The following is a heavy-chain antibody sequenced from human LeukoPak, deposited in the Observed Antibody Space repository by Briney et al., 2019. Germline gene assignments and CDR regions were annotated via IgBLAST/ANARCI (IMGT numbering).Heavy chain of an antibody. J-gene: IGHJ4*02. CDR2: IYWDAEK. CDR3: SHRLSSAAAFDS. V-gene: IGHV2-5*02. Sequence: SGPTLVNPTQTLTLTCTFSGFSLSTNGVAVVWIRQPPGKALEWLALIYWDAEKRYSPSLKSRLTITKDNSKNQVVLTMTNMVPVDTATYYCSHRLSSAAAFDSWGQGTLVTVSS. D-gene: IGHD6-13*01. CDR1: GFSLSTNGVA.